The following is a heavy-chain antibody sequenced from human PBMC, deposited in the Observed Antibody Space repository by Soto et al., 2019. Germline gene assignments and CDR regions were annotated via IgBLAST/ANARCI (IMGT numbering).Heavy chain of an antibody. CDR2: IYPGDSDT. CDR3: ARVLMVYAIASDGMDV. V-gene: IGHV5-51*01. Sequence: LGESLKISCKGSGYSFTSYWIGWVRQMPGKGLEWMGIIYPGDSDTRYSPSFQGQVPISADKSISTAYLQWSSLKASDTAMSYCARVLMVYAIASDGMDVWGQGTTVTVS. D-gene: IGHD2-8*01. J-gene: IGHJ6*02. CDR1: GYSFTSYW.